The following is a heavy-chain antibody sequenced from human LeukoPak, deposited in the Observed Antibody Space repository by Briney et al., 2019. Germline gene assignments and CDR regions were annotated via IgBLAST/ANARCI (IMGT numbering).Heavy chain of an antibody. J-gene: IGHJ5*02. CDR1: GFTFGDYA. CDR3: TRRYCSSTSCYSGWFDP. V-gene: IGHV3-49*03. CDR2: IRSKAYGGTT. Sequence: PGGSLRLSCTASGFTFGDYAMSWFRQAPGKGLEWVGFIRSKAYGGTTEYAASVKGRFTISRDDSKSIAYLQMNSLKTEDTAVYYCTRRYCSSTSCYSGWFDPWGQGTLVTVSS. D-gene: IGHD2-2*01.